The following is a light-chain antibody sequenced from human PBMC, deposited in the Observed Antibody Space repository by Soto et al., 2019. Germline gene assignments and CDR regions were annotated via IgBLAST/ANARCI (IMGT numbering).Light chain of an antibody. J-gene: IGLJ1*01. CDR3: SSYTSSSRV. CDR1: SSDVGGYNY. CDR2: DVS. Sequence: QSVLTQPASVSGSPGQSITISFTGTSSDVGGYNYVSWYQQHPGKAPKLMIYDVSNRPAGVSNRFSGSKSGNTASLTISGLQGEEEADYYCSSYTSSSRVFGTGTKVTVL. V-gene: IGLV2-14*01.